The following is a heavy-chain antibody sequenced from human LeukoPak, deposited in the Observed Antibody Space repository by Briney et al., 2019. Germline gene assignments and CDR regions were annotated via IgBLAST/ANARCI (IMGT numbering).Heavy chain of an antibody. J-gene: IGHJ5*02. D-gene: IGHD1-26*01. CDR1: GFTFTNYL. Sequence: GGSLRLSCGFSGFTFTNYLMTWVRQAPGKGLEWVANIQQDGSEKHYVDSVKGRFTISRDNAKNSLYLQMNSLGPEDTAVYYCGRGTSDTLGQGTLVTVSS. V-gene: IGHV3-7*04. CDR2: IQQDGSEK. CDR3: GRGTSDT.